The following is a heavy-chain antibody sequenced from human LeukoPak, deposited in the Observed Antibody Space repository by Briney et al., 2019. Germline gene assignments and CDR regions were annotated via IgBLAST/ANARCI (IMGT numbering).Heavy chain of an antibody. V-gene: IGHV3-30*02. CDR2: IRYDGSNK. D-gene: IGHD3-9*01. CDR1: GFTFSSYG. Sequence: PGGSLRLSCAASGFTFSSYGMHWVRQAPGKGLEWVAFIRYDGSNKYYADSVKGRFTISRDNAKNSLYLQMNSLRAEDTALYYCARTFYDISTGYYPTGYMDVWGKGTAVTVSS. J-gene: IGHJ6*03. CDR3: ARTFYDISTGYYPTGYMDV.